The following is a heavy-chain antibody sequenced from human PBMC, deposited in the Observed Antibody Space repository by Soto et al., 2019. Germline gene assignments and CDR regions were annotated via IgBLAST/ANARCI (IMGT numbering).Heavy chain of an antibody. J-gene: IGHJ4*02. CDR3: ASRVSDYFDY. CDR2: IYHSGST. V-gene: IGHV4-30-2*01. D-gene: IGHD6-19*01. CDR1: GGPISSGGFS. Sequence: QLQLQESGSRLVKASQTLSLTCAVSGGPISSGGFSCNWIRQPPGKGLEWIGYIYHSGSTYFNPSLKSRVTMSVDRSTNQFSLKLSSVTAADTAVYYCASRVSDYFDYWGQGTPVTVSS.